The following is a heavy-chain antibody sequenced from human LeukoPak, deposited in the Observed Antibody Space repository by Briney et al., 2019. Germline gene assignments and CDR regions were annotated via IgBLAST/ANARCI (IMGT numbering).Heavy chain of an antibody. CDR1: GFTFSSYW. CDR2: IKQDGSEK. J-gene: IGHJ3*02. V-gene: IGHV3-7*01. Sequence: GGSLRLSCAASGFTFSSYWMNWVRQAPGKGLEWVANIKQDGSEKYYVDSVKGRFTISRDNAKNSLYLQMNSLRAEDTAVYYCARDHTAMVLTFDAFDIWGQGTTVTVSS. CDR3: ARDHTAMVLTFDAFDI. D-gene: IGHD5-18*01.